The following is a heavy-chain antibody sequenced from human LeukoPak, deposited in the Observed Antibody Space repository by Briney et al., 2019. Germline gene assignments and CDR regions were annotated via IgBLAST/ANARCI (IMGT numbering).Heavy chain of an antibody. Sequence: GGSLRLSCAASGFTFSNYAMHWVRQAPGKGLEWVAVTSYDGSNKDYADSVKGRFTISRVNSKNTLYLQMNSLRAEDTAVYYCARALSGSYYNAFDIWGQGTMVTVSS. J-gene: IGHJ3*02. V-gene: IGHV3-30-3*01. CDR2: TSYDGSNK. D-gene: IGHD1-26*01. CDR3: ARALSGSYYNAFDI. CDR1: GFTFSNYA.